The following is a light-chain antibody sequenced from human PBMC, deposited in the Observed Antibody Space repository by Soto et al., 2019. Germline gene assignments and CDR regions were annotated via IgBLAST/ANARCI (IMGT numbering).Light chain of an antibody. CDR1: SSDVGGYNY. CDR2: DVS. Sequence: QSALTQPASVCGSPGQSITISCTGASSDVGGYNYVSWYQHHPGKAPKHMIYDVSNRPSGVSNRLSGSKSGNTASLTISGLQPEDEADYYCSSYTTSNTRQIVFGTGTKVTVL. V-gene: IGLV2-14*03. CDR3: SSYTTSNTRQIV. J-gene: IGLJ1*01.